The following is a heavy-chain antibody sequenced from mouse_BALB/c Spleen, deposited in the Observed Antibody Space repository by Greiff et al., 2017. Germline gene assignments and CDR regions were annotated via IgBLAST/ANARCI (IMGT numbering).Heavy chain of an antibody. Sequence: VQLQQSGPELVKPGASVKMSCKASGYTFTSYVMHWVKQKPGQGLEWIGYINPYNDGTKYNEKFKGKATLTSDKSSSTAYMELSSLTSEDSAVYYCARAYRYDAMDYWGQGTSVTVSS. CDR2: INPYNDGT. D-gene: IGHD2-14*01. J-gene: IGHJ4*01. CDR1: GYTFTSYV. V-gene: IGHV1-14*01. CDR3: ARAYRYDAMDY.